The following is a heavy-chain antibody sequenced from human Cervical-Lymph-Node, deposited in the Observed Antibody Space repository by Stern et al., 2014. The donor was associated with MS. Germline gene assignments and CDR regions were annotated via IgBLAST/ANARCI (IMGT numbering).Heavy chain of an antibody. CDR2: TTPPFGTA. V-gene: IGHV1-69*01. Sequence: QVQLVESGAEVKKPGSSVKVSCKASGDTFSSLDIGWVRQAPGQGTEWLGGTTPPFGTANYAQNFQGRVAFSADDSTSTTYMELSSLRSEDTAVYYCARHQAGIAADWGQGTLVTVSS. CDR1: GDTFSSLD. D-gene: IGHD6-13*01. CDR3: ARHQAGIAAD. J-gene: IGHJ4*02.